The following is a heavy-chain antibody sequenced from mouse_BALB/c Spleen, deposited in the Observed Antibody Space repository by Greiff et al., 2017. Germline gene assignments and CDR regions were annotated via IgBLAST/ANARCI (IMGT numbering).Heavy chain of an antibody. CDR2: ISSGGSYT. D-gene: IGHD2-4*01. CDR1: GFTFSSYA. CDR3: ARGVSTMITTRDYYAMDY. Sequence: EVKLMESGGGLVKPGGSLKLSCAASGFTFSSYAMSWVRQSPEKRLEWVAEISSGGSYTYYPDTVTGRFTISRDNAKNTLYLEMSSLRSEDTAMYYGARGVSTMITTRDYYAMDYWGQGTSVTVSS. J-gene: IGHJ4*01. V-gene: IGHV5-9-4*01.